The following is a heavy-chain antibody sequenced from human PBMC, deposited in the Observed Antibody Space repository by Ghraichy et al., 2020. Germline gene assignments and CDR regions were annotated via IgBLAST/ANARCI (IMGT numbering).Heavy chain of an antibody. CDR3: AREGTTVTAFDY. CDR2: ISSSSSYI. Sequence: GGSLRLSCAASGFTFSSYSMNWVRQAPGKGLEWVSSISSSSSYIYYADSVKGRFTISRDNAKNSLYLQMNSLRAEDTAVYYCAREGTTVTAFDYWGQGTLVTVSS. J-gene: IGHJ4*02. V-gene: IGHV3-21*01. D-gene: IGHD4-17*01. CDR1: GFTFSSYS.